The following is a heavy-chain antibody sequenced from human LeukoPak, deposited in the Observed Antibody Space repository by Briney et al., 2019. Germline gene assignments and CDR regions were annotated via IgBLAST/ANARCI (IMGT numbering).Heavy chain of an antibody. CDR3: ARRDFYDSSGYYNL. CDR1: GGSITSGDYY. Sequence: SETLSLTCTVSGGSITSGDYYWSWIRQPPGKGLEWIGYIYYSGSTYYNPSLKSRVTISVDTSKNQFSLKLSSVTAADTAVYYCARRDFYDSSGYYNLWGRGTLVTVSS. CDR2: IYYSGST. D-gene: IGHD3-22*01. V-gene: IGHV4-30-4*01. J-gene: IGHJ2*01.